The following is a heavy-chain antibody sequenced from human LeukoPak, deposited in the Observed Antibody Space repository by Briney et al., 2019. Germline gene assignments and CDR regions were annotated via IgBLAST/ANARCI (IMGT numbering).Heavy chain of an antibody. CDR1: GGSFSIYY. CDR2: IYTSGST. Sequence: LETLSLTCTVSGGSFSIYYWSWIRQPAGKGLEWIGRIYTSGSTNYNPSLKSRVTMSVDTSKNQFSLKLSSVTAADTAVYYCARGPTMVTRAFDYWGQGTLVTVSS. J-gene: IGHJ4*02. CDR3: ARGPTMVTRAFDY. D-gene: IGHD4-17*01. V-gene: IGHV4-4*07.